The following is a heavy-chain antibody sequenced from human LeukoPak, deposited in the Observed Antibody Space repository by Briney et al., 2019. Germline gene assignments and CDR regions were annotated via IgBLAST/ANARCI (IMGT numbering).Heavy chain of an antibody. Sequence: ASVKVFCKASGYTFTGYYMYWVRQAPGQGLEWVGWINPNNGGTSYAQRFQGRVTMTRDTSITTAYMELPTLTSDDTAVYYCARGSSSPVPNFDYWGQGTLVTVSS. CDR3: ARGSSSPVPNFDY. V-gene: IGHV1-2*02. D-gene: IGHD6-13*01. J-gene: IGHJ4*02. CDR2: INPNNGGT. CDR1: GYTFTGYY.